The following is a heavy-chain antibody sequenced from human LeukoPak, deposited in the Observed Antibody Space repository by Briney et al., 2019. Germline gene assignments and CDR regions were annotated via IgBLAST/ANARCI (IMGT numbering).Heavy chain of an antibody. Sequence: ASVKVSCKASGYTFTSYDINWVRQATGQGLEWMGWMNPNSGNTGYAQKFQGRVTMTRNTSISTAYMELSSLRSEDTAVYYCARGCCTNGVCYYMVDYRGQGTLVTVSS. CDR2: MNPNSGNT. CDR1: GYTFTSYD. CDR3: ARGCCTNGVCYYMVDY. D-gene: IGHD2-8*01. V-gene: IGHV1-8*01. J-gene: IGHJ4*02.